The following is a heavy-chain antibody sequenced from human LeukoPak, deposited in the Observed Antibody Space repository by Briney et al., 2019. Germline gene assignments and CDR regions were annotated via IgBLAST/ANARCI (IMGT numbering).Heavy chain of an antibody. D-gene: IGHD4-11*01. CDR3: ATSAGDYRAGHYYYMGV. J-gene: IGHJ6*03. Sequence: GASVKVSCKASGYTFTVYYLLWVRQAPGQGLEGMGWINPNTAGTNYAQKFLGGVTLTRDTSISTGYMELERLTSDDTAVYYCATSAGDYRAGHYYYMGVWGKGTSVTVSS. CDR2: INPNTAGT. CDR1: GYTFTVYY. V-gene: IGHV1-2*02.